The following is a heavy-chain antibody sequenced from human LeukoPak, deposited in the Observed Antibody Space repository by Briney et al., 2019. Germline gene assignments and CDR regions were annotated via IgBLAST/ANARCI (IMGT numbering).Heavy chain of an antibody. V-gene: IGHV3-74*01. CDR3: ARDSGAGGATSFDY. D-gene: IGHD1-26*01. CDR2: INSDGSST. CDR1: GFTFSSYW. Sequence: GGSLRLSCAASGFTFSSYWMHWVRQAPGKGLVWVSRINSDGSSTSYADSVKGRFTISRDNAKNTLYLQMDSLRAEDTAVYYCARDSGAGGATSFDYWGQGTLVTVSS. J-gene: IGHJ4*02.